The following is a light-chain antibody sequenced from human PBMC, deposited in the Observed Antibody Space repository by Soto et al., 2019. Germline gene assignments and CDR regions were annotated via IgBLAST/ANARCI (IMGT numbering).Light chain of an antibody. CDR3: QSYDSSLSGSV. CDR1: SSNIGAGYV. J-gene: IGLJ3*02. CDR2: GNS. Sequence: QSVLTQPPSVSGAPGQRVTISCTGSSSNIGAGYVHWYQQLPGTAPKLLIYGNSNRPSGVPDRFSGSKSGTSASLAITGLQAEDAAAYHCQSYDSSLSGSVFGGGTKLTVL. V-gene: IGLV1-40*01.